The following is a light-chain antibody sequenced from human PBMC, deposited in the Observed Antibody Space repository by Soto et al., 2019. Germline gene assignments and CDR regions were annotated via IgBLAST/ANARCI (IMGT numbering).Light chain of an antibody. CDR2: EVS. Sequence: QSVLTQSASLSGSPGQSITISCTGTSSDVGSYNLVSWYQQHPGKAPKLMIYEVSKRPSGVSNRFSGSKSGNTASLTISGLQAEDEADYYCCSYAGSTFYVFGTGTKVTVL. CDR3: CSYAGSTFYV. J-gene: IGLJ1*01. CDR1: SSDVGSYNL. V-gene: IGLV2-23*02.